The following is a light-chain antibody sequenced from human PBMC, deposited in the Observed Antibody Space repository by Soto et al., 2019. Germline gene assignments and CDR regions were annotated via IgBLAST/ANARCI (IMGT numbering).Light chain of an antibody. CDR3: QQRSNWPPT. V-gene: IGKV3-11*01. Sequence: EIVLTQSPATLSLTKGERATLSCRASQSVSSYLAWYQQKPGQAPRLLIYDASNRATGIPARFSGSGSGTDFTLTISSLEPEDFAVYYCQQRSNWPPTFGQGTNVDIK. J-gene: IGKJ1*01. CDR2: DAS. CDR1: QSVSSY.